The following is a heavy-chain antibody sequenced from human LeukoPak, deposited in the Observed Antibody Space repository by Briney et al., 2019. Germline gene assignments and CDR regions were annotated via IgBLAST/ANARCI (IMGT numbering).Heavy chain of an antibody. D-gene: IGHD3-3*01. CDR2: ISAYNGNT. J-gene: IGHJ4*02. CDR3: ARDWTPNYDFWSGYYPDY. V-gene: IGHV1-18*01. CDR1: GYTFTSYG. Sequence: ASVEVSCKASGYTFTSYGISWVRQAPGQGLEWMGWISAYNGNTNYAQKLQGRVTMTTDTSTSTAYMELRSLRSDDTAVYYCARDWTPNYDFWSGYYPDYWGQGTLVTVSS.